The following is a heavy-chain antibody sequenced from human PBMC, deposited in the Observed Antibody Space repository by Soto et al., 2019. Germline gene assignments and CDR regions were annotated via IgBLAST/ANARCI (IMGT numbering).Heavy chain of an antibody. J-gene: IGHJ4*02. CDR2: ISSSSSYI. D-gene: IGHD2-15*01. CDR3: AREGQAGVVAAPPNFDY. CDR1: GFTFSSYS. V-gene: IGHV3-21*01. Sequence: EVQLVESGGGLVKPGGSLRLSCAASGFTFSSYSMNWVRQAPGKGLEWVSSISSSSSYIYYADSVKGRFTISRDNAKNSLYLQMNSLRAEDTAVYYCAREGQAGVVAAPPNFDYWGQGTLVTVSS.